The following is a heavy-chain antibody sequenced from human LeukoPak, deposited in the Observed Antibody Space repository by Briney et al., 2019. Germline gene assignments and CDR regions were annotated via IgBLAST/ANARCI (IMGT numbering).Heavy chain of an antibody. CDR2: ISSSSSHI. D-gene: IGHD2-21*01. V-gene: IGHV3-21*01. J-gene: IGHJ4*02. CDR3: ARNGGDRIDY. Sequence: GGSLRLSCAASGFTFSSYSMNWVRQAPGKGLEWVSSISSSSSHIYYADSVKGRFTISRDNAKNSLYLQMNSLRAEDTAVYYCARNGGDRIDYWGQGTLVTVSS. CDR1: GFTFSSYS.